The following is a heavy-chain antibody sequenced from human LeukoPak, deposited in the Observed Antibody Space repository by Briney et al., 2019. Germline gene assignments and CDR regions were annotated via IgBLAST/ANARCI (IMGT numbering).Heavy chain of an antibody. J-gene: IGHJ6*02. V-gene: IGHV1-69*13. D-gene: IGHD5-18*01. Sequence: SVKVSCKASGGTFSSYAISWVRQAPGQGLEWMGGIIPIFGTANYAQKFQGRVTITADESTSTAYMELSSLRSEDTAVYYCARLDTAMVNSFGQTYYYYYGMDVWGQGTTVTVSS. CDR3: ARLDTAMVNSFGQTYYYYYGMDV. CDR2: IIPIFGTA. CDR1: GGTFSSYA.